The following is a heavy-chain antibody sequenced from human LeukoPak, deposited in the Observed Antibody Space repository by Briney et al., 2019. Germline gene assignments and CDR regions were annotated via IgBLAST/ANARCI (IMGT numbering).Heavy chain of an antibody. CDR3: ARDRYSSGWYSGWFDP. Sequence: SETLSLTCTVSGGSISSRSYYWSWIRQPPGNGLEWIGSIYYSGSTYYNPSLKSRVTISVDTSKNQFSLRLSSVTAGDTAVYYCARDRYSSGWYSGWFDPWGQGTLVTVSS. J-gene: IGHJ5*02. CDR1: GGSISSRSYY. D-gene: IGHD6-19*01. V-gene: IGHV4-39*02. CDR2: IYYSGST.